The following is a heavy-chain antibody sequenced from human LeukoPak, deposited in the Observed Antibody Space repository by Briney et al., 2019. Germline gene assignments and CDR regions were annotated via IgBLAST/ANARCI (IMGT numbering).Heavy chain of an antibody. D-gene: IGHD5-18*01. CDR1: GFTFSSYA. CDR2: ISGSGGST. J-gene: IGHJ4*02. Sequence: GGSLRLSCAASGFTFSSYAMSWVRQAPGKGLEWVSAISGSGGSTYYADSVKGRFTISRDNSKNTLHLQMNSLRAEDTAVYYCANTGGYSYGVGLTYFDYWGQGTLVTVSS. CDR3: ANTGGYSYGVGLTYFDY. V-gene: IGHV3-23*01.